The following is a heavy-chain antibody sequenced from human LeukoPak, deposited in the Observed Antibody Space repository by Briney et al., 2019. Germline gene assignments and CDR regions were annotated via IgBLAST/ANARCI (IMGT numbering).Heavy chain of an antibody. CDR3: AREWSNDAFDI. V-gene: IGHV1-46*01. CDR2: INPSGGST. CDR1: GYTFTSYY. D-gene: IGHD2-15*01. Sequence: GASVKVSCKASGYTFTSYYMHWVRQAPGQGLEWMGIINPSGGSTSYAQKFQGRVTMTRDMSTSTVYMELSSLRSEDTAVYYCAREWSNDAFDIWGQGTMVTVSS. J-gene: IGHJ3*02.